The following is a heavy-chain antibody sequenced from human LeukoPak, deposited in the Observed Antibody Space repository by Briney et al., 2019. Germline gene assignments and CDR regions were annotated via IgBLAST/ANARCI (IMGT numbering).Heavy chain of an antibody. J-gene: IGHJ5*02. CDR1: GYTFTGYY. D-gene: IGHD2-2*01. V-gene: IGHV1-2*02. CDR2: INPNSGGT. Sequence: ASVKVSCKASGYTFTGYYMHWVRQAPGQGLEWMGWINPNSGGTNYAQKFQGRVTMTRDTSISTAYMELSRLISDDTAVYYCARWDRIVVVPTANWFDPWGQGTLVTVSS. CDR3: ARWDRIVVVPTANWFDP.